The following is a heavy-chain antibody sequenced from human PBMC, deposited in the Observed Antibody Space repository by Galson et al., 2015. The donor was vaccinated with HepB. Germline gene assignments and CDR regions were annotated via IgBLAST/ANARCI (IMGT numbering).Heavy chain of an antibody. CDR1: GGSISSGGYS. CDR3: ARWRFGGSNYFDY. Sequence: TLSLTCAVSGGSISSGGYSWSWIRQPPGKGLEWIGYIYHSGSTYYNPSLKSRVTISVDRSKNQFSLKLSSVTAADTAVYYCARWRFGGSNYFDYWGQGTLVTVSS. CDR2: IYHSGST. V-gene: IGHV4-30-2*01. J-gene: IGHJ4*02. D-gene: IGHD3-16*01.